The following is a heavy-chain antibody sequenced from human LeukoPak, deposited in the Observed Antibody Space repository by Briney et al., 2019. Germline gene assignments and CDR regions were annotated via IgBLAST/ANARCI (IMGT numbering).Heavy chain of an antibody. D-gene: IGHD1-26*01. CDR3: ARGSDFFAY. CDR1: GGSISSSY. CDR2: IYYSGST. Sequence: NPSETLSLTCTVSGGSISSSYWSWIRQPPGKGLEWIGYIYYSGSTNYNPSFKSRVAISVDTSKNQFSLKLSSVTAADTAVYYCARGSDFFAYWGQGTLVTVSS. V-gene: IGHV4-59*01. J-gene: IGHJ4*02.